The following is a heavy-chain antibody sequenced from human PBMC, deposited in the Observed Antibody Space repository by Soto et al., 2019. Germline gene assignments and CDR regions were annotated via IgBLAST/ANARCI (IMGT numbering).Heavy chain of an antibody. Sequence: SETLSLTCAVYGGSFSGHYWSWIRQSPGKGLEWIGEINHSGSTNQNPSLKSRVTISVDTSKNQFSLKLKSVTAADTAVYYCARGITMILVVQGDAPDKYYFDSWGQGTQVTV. D-gene: IGHD3-22*01. CDR2: INHSGST. CDR1: GGSFSGHY. J-gene: IGHJ4*02. V-gene: IGHV4-34*01. CDR3: ARGITMILVVQGDAPDKYYFDS.